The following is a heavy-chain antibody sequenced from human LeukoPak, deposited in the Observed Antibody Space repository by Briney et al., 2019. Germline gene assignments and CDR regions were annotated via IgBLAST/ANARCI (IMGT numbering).Heavy chain of an antibody. J-gene: IGHJ4*02. CDR3: ASYYGSGSYRSLPFDY. V-gene: IGHV1-69*06. D-gene: IGHD3-10*01. CDR1: GYTFTSYA. Sequence: GTSVKVSCKASGYTFTSYAISWVRQAPGQGLEWMGGIIPIFGTANYAQKFQGRVTITADKSTSTAYMELSSLRSEDTAVYYCASYYGSGSYRSLPFDYWGQGTLVTVSS. CDR2: IIPIFGTA.